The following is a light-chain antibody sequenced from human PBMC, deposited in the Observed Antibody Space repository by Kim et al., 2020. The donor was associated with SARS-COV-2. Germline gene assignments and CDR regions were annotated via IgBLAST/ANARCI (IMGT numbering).Light chain of an antibody. CDR2: WAS. CDR3: QQYYTHAPRT. CDR1: QRLLYSSNHKNY. J-gene: IGKJ1*01. V-gene: IGKV4-1*01. Sequence: TINCKSSQRLLYSSNHKNYLAWYQYKAGQPPKLLIYWASTRESGVPDRFSVRGSGTDFTLTISSLQAEDVAIYYCQQYYTHAPRTFGQGTKVDIK.